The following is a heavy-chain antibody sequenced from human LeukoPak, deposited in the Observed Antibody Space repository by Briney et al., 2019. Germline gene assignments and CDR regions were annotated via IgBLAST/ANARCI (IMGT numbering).Heavy chain of an antibody. CDR2: IYSDNT. D-gene: IGHD6-13*01. Sequence: PGGSLRLSCTVSGFTVSSNSMSWIRQAPGKGLEWVSFIYSDNTHYPDSVKGRFTISRDNSKNTLYLQMNSLRAEDTAVYYCAKFGGSSWAWGQGTLVTVSS. CDR3: AKFGGSSWA. CDR1: GFTVSSNS. V-gene: IGHV3-53*01. J-gene: IGHJ5*02.